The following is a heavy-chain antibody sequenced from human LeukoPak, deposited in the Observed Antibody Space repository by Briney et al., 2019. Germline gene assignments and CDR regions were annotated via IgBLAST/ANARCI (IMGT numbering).Heavy chain of an antibody. CDR2: MNPNSGNT. V-gene: IGHV1-8*01. CDR3: ARLGIYDGNSYGSF. D-gene: IGHD5-18*01. Sequence: EASVKVSCKASGYTFTSYDINWVRQATGQGLEWMGWMNPNSGNTGYAQKFQGRVTMTRDTSISTAYVELSSLTSEDTAVYYCARLGIYDGNSYGSFWGQGTLVTVSS. J-gene: IGHJ4*02. CDR1: GYTFTSYD.